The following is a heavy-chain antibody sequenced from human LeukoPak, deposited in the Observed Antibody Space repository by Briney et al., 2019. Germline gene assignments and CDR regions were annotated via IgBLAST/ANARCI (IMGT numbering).Heavy chain of an antibody. D-gene: IGHD5-24*01. V-gene: IGHV3-7*01. J-gene: IGHJ3*02. Sequence: GGSLRLSCAASGFTFSSHCMNWARQAPGKGLEWVALIKQDGSVIHYVDSVKGRFTISRDNAKNSLSLQMNSLRADDTAVYYCAGDEGWTFDIWGQGTKVTVSS. CDR1: GFTFSSHC. CDR3: AGDEGWTFDI. CDR2: IKQDGSVI.